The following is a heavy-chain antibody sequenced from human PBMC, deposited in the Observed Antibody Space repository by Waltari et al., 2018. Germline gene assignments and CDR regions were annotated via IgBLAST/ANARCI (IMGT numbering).Heavy chain of an antibody. CDR3: ARDEAYCGGDCYYYYGMDV. J-gene: IGHJ6*02. CDR1: GGTFSSYA. V-gene: IGHV1-69*01. CDR2: FIPILGTA. Sequence: QVQLVQSGAEVKKPGSSVKVSCKASGGTFSSYAISWVRQAPGQGLEWMGVFIPILGTANYGQKFQGRVTITADESTSTAYMELSSLRSEDTAVYYCARDEAYCGGDCYYYYGMDVWGQGTTVTVSS. D-gene: IGHD2-21*02.